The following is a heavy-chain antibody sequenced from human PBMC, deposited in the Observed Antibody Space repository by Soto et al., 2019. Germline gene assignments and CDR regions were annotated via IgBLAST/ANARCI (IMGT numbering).Heavy chain of an antibody. CDR2: ISAYNGNT. D-gene: IGHD3-10*01. CDR1: GYTFTSYG. V-gene: IGHV1-18*01. CDR3: ARVVLLWFGESLNYYYYYGMDV. Sequence: QVQLVQSGAEVKKPGASVKVSCKASGYTFTSYGISWVRQAPGQGLEWMGWISAYNGNTNYAQKLQGRVTMTTDTSTSTAYMELRSLRSDDTAVYYCARVVLLWFGESLNYYYYYGMDVWGQGTTVTVSS. J-gene: IGHJ6*02.